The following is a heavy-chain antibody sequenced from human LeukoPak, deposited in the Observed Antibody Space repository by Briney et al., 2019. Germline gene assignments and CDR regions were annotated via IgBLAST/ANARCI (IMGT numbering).Heavy chain of an antibody. V-gene: IGHV4-30-4*08. D-gene: IGHD3-3*01. CDR2: MKHSGST. Sequence: SQTLSLTCTVSGGSISSGDYYWSWIRQPPGKGLEWIGEMKHSGSTNYNPALKSQVTISVDTSKNQYSLTLSSVTAADTAVSYCARGFKRITIFGVVISHGLDYWGQGTLVTVSS. CDR3: ARGFKRITIFGVVISHGLDY. J-gene: IGHJ4*02. CDR1: GGSISSGDYY.